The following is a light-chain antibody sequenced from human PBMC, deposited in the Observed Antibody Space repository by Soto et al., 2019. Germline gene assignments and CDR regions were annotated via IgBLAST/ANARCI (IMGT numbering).Light chain of an antibody. CDR2: DAS. J-gene: IGKJ1*01. CDR1: QSISRY. CDR3: QQRSNWPWT. V-gene: IGKV3-11*01. Sequence: EMVLTQSPATLSLSPGERATLSCRASQSISRYLAWYQQKPGQAPRLLIYDASNRATGITARFSGSGSGTDFSLTISSLEPEDFAVYYCQQRSNWPWTFGQGTKVEIK.